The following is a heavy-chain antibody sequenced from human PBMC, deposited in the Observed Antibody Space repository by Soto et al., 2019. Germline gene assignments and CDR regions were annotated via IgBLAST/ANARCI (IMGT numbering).Heavy chain of an antibody. V-gene: IGHV1-3*01. CDR2: INPDNRNT. CDR3: ARDILSVGPRANDAFEV. CDR1: GFSFSDNL. J-gene: IGHJ3*01. Sequence: QVQLVQSGAEVRKPGASVNISCRASGFSFSDNLINWVRQAPGQSLEWMGWINPDNRNTRYSQTFQGRVTISRHSSASIAYVEVSDLTSADTAVYYCARDILSVGPRANDAFEVWGQGTMVTVSS. D-gene: IGHD2-8*02.